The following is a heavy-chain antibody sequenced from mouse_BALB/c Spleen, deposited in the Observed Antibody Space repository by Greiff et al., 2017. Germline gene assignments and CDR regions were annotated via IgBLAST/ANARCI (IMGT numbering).Heavy chain of an antibody. V-gene: IGHV1S137*01. J-gene: IGHJ3*01. CDR2: ISTYYGDA. CDR3: ASTIRGSWFAY. D-gene: IGHD2-1*01. Sequence: QQSGAELVRPGVSVKISCKGSGYTFTDYAMHWVKQSHAKSLEWIGVISTYYGDASYNQKFKGKATMTVDKSSSTAYMELARLTSEDSAIYYCASTIRGSWFAYWGQGTLVTVSA. CDR1: GYTFTDYA.